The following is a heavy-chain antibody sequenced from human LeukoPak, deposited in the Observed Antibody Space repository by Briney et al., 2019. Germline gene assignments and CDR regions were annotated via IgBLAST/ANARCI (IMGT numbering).Heavy chain of an antibody. CDR1: GFTFSNYG. Sequence: PGGSLRLSCAASGFTFSNYGMNWVRQAPGQGLEWLSVICSGGSTYYADSVKGRFTISRDNSKNTLYLQMNSLRAEDTAVYYCARMDYDSSGYYYGYFDYWGQGTLVTVSS. CDR3: ARMDYDSSGYYYGYFDY. V-gene: IGHV3-53*01. J-gene: IGHJ4*02. CDR2: ICSGGST. D-gene: IGHD3-22*01.